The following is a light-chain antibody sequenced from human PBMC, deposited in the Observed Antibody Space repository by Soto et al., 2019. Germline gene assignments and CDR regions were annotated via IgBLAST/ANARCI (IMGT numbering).Light chain of an antibody. V-gene: IGKV1-5*03. CDR3: QQYNTYSCT. CDR2: RAS. Sequence: DIELTQSPSTLSASVGDRVTITCRASQNMNILLGWYQQNPGKAATFLIFRASIFESGVPSRFSGSGSGTDFTLTISRLQHDDLATYYRQQYNTYSCTFGQGTKVEIK. J-gene: IGKJ1*01. CDR1: QNMNIL.